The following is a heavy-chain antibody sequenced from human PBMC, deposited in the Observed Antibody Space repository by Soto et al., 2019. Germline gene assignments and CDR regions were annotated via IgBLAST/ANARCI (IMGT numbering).Heavy chain of an antibody. CDR3: ARGTAAGTNFDY. D-gene: IGHD6-13*01. J-gene: IGHJ4*02. CDR1: GGSFSGYY. Sequence: LSLTCAVYGGSFSGYYWSWIRQPPGKGLEWIGEINHSGSTNYNPSLKSRVTISVDTSKNQFSLKLSSVTAADTAVYYCARGTAAGTNFDYWGQGTLVTVSS. V-gene: IGHV4-34*01. CDR2: INHSGST.